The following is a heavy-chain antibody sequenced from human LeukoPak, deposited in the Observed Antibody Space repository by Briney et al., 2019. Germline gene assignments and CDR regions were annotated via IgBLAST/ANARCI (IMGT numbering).Heavy chain of an antibody. CDR1: GGSISSSSYY. Sequence: SETLSLTCTVSGGSISSSSYYWGWIRQPPGKGLEWIGSIYYSGSTYYNPSLKSRVTISVDTSKNQFSLKLSSVTAADTAVYYCARLNDFWSRSYYYYMDVWGKGTTVTVSS. CDR3: ARLNDFWSRSYYYYMDV. CDR2: IYYSGST. V-gene: IGHV4-39*01. D-gene: IGHD3-3*01. J-gene: IGHJ6*03.